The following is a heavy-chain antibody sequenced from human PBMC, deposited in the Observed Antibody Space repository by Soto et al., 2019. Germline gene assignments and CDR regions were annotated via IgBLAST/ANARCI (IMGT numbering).Heavy chain of an antibody. CDR2: IYYIAST. CDR3: ARRCIGGAVLYYGMDV. CDR1: GGSISSTSYY. D-gene: IGHD1-26*01. Sequence: PAETLSLTCTVSGGSISSTSYYGRWIRQPPVKGLEWIGSIYYIASTYHNPSLKIPVTISVDTSTNQLSLKLSSVTAVGRAGYYCARRCIGGAVLYYGMDVWGQGTTVTVSS. J-gene: IGHJ6*02. V-gene: IGHV4-39*01.